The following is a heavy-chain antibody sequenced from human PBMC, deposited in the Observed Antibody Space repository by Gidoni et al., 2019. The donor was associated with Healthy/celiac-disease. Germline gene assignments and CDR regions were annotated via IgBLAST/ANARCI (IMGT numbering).Heavy chain of an antibody. Sequence: QVQLVESGGGVVQPGRSLSLSCAASGFTFSMYGIHWVRQAPGKGLEWVAVISYDGSNKYYAESVKGRFISRDNSKNTLYLQMNSLRAEDTAVYYCAKGTRVFWSGSKFDPWGQGTLVTVSS. V-gene: IGHV3-30*18. J-gene: IGHJ5*02. D-gene: IGHD3-3*01. CDR3: AKGTRVFWSGSKFDP. CDR2: ISYDGSNK. CDR1: GFTFSMYG.